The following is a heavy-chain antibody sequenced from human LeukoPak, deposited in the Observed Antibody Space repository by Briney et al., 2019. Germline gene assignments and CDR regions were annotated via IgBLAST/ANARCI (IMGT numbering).Heavy chain of an antibody. CDR3: TRAVRGDNNWFDP. J-gene: IGHJ5*02. D-gene: IGHD3-10*01. CDR1: GYTFTTYG. CDR2: ISAYNGNT. Sequence: ASVKVSCKASGYTFTTYGITWVRQAPGQGLEWMGWISAYNGNTNYAQKLQGRVSMTTDTSTSTAYVELRSLRSDDTAVYYCTRAVRGDNNWFDPWGQGTLVTVSS. V-gene: IGHV1-18*01.